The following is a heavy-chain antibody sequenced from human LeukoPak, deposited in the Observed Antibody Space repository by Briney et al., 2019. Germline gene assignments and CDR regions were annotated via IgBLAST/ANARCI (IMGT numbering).Heavy chain of an antibody. D-gene: IGHD3-3*01. CDR2: INHSGST. Sequence: PSETLSLTCAVSGASISSSIHYWGWIRQPPGKGLEWIGEINHSGSTNYNPSLKSRVTISVDTSKNQFSLKLSSVTAADTAVYYCARHSPDGRFWSGLKLYYFDYWGQGTLVTVSS. CDR1: GASISSSIHY. V-gene: IGHV4-39*01. J-gene: IGHJ4*02. CDR3: ARHSPDGRFWSGLKLYYFDY.